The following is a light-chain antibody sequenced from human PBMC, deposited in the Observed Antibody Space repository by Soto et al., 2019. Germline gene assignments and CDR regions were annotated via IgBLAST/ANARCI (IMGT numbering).Light chain of an antibody. V-gene: IGKV1-39*01. CDR3: QQGHNAPRT. Sequence: DIQMTQSPSSLSASVGDRVTITCRASQSISSYLIWYQQKPGKAPQLLIYDASTLQSGVPSRFSGSGSGTEFTLTISSLQPDDFATYYCQQGHNAPRTFVGGTKVEIK. CDR1: QSISSY. J-gene: IGKJ4*01. CDR2: DAS.